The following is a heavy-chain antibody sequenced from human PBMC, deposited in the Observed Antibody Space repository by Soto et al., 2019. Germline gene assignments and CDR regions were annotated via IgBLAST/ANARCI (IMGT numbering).Heavy chain of an antibody. CDR1: GGTFSSHA. CDR3: ARSHVGGRLAYFDY. V-gene: IGHV1-69*06. Sequence: GASVKVSCKASGGTFSSHAISWVRQAPGQGLEWMGGIIPIFGTANYAQKFQGRVTITADKSTSTAYMELSSLRSEDTAVYYCARSHVGGRLAYFDYWGQGTLVTVSS. CDR2: IIPIFGTA. D-gene: IGHD1-26*01. J-gene: IGHJ4*02.